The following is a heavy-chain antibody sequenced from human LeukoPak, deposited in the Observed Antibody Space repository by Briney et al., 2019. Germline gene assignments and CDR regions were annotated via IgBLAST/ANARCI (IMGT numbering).Heavy chain of an antibody. CDR3: GKVAGRWIHDH. D-gene: IGHD1-14*01. V-gene: IGHV3-64D*09. Sequence: GGSLEHLLSASGFTFNSYLVHWVRQAPGKGLEYVSAISSNGGSTYYADSVKGRFTISRDNSKNTLYLQMSSLRGEDTAVYYCGKVAGRWIHDHWGGRTGVSVPS. CDR1: GFTFNSYL. CDR2: ISSNGGST. J-gene: IGHJ1*01.